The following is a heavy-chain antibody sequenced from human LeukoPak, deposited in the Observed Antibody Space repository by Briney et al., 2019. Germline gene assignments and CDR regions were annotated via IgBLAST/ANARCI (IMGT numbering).Heavy chain of an antibody. Sequence: ASVKVSCKASGYTFTSYGISWVRQAPGQGLEWMGWISAYNGNTNYAQKLQGRVTMTTDTSTSTAHMELRSLRSDDTAVYYCARDGDYDILTGLSDYYYGMDVWGQGTTVTVSS. J-gene: IGHJ6*02. D-gene: IGHD3-9*01. CDR2: ISAYNGNT. V-gene: IGHV1-18*01. CDR3: ARDGDYDILTGLSDYYYGMDV. CDR1: GYTFTSYG.